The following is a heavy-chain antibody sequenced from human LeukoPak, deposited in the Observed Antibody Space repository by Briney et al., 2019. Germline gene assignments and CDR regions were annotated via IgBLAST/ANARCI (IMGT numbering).Heavy chain of an antibody. Sequence: GESLKISCKGSEYSFTNYWIGWVRQMPGKGLEWMGIIYPGDSDTRYNPSFQGQVTISADKSISTAYLQWSSLQASDTAMYYCATSILTSESTVFDYWGQGTLVTVSS. V-gene: IGHV5-51*01. CDR3: ATSILTSESTVFDY. CDR1: EYSFTNYW. J-gene: IGHJ4*02. CDR2: IYPGDSDT.